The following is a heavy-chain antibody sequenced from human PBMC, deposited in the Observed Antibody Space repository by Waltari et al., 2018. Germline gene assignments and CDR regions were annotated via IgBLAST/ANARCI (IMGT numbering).Heavy chain of an antibody. Sequence: QVQLQESGPGLVKPSGTLSLTCAVSGGSLSSSHWWSWVRQPPGKGREWLGEIYNRGSPNYNPSLKSRVTISVGKSKNQFSLKLGSVTAADTAVYYFARREEVSSGWCLDYWGQGTLVTVSS. CDR3: ARREEVSSGWCLDY. J-gene: IGHJ4*02. D-gene: IGHD6-19*01. CDR2: IYNRGSP. V-gene: IGHV4-4*02. CDR1: GGSLSSSHW.